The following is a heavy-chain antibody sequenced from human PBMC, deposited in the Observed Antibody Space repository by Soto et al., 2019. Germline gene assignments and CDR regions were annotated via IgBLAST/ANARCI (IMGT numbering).Heavy chain of an antibody. CDR2: ISYDGSNK. V-gene: IGHV3-30-3*01. D-gene: IGHD5-18*01. Sequence: GGSLILSCAASGFTFSSYAMHWVRQAPGKGLEWVAVISYDGSNKYHADSVKGRFTISRDNSKNTLYLQMNSLRAEDTAVYYCARAPAAMASNFDYWGQGTLVTVSS. CDR3: ARAPAAMASNFDY. J-gene: IGHJ4*02. CDR1: GFTFSSYA.